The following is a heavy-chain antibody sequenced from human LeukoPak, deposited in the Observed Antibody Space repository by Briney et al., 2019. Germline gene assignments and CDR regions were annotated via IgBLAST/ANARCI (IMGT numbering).Heavy chain of an antibody. CDR2: IYYSGST. Sequence: SETLSLTCTGSGGSISSSSYYWGWIRQPPGKGLEWIGSIYYSGSTYYNPSLKRRVTISVDTSKNQFSLKLSSVTAADTAVYYCARGHDYYDSPHWGQGTLVTVSS. V-gene: IGHV4-39*07. D-gene: IGHD3-22*01. CDR1: GGSISSSSYY. J-gene: IGHJ4*02. CDR3: ARGHDYYDSPH.